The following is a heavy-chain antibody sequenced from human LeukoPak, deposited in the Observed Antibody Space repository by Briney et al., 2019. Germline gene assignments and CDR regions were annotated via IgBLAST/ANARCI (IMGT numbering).Heavy chain of an antibody. CDR1: GGSISSSSYY. V-gene: IGHV4-39*07. CDR2: IYYSGST. Sequence: PSETLSLTCTVSGGSISSSSYYWGWIRQPPGKGLEWIGSIYYSGSTYYNPSLKSRVTISVDTSKNQFSLKLSSVTAADTAVYYCVEEARDGYNHYYFDYWGQGTLVTVSS. J-gene: IGHJ4*02. CDR3: VEEARDGYNHYYFDY. D-gene: IGHD5-24*01.